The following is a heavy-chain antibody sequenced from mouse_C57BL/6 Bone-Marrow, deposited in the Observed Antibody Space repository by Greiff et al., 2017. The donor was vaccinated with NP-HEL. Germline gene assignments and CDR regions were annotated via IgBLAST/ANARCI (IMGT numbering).Heavy chain of an antibody. J-gene: IGHJ2*01. CDR3: ARGLWLRPYYFDY. CDR2: INPYNGGT. CDR1: GYTFTDYY. V-gene: IGHV1-19*01. Sequence: EVQLQQSGPVLVKPGASVKMSCKASGYTFTDYYMNWVKQSHGKSLEWIGVINPYNGGTSYNQKFKGKATLTVDKSSSTAYMELNSLTSEDSAVYYCARGLWLRPYYFDYWGQGTTLTVSS. D-gene: IGHD2-2*01.